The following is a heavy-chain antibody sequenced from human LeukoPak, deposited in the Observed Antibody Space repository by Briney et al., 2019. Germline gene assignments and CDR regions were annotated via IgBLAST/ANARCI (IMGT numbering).Heavy chain of an antibody. CDR2: IKQDGSQK. D-gene: IGHD2-2*03. CDR1: GFTFSNYW. Sequence: GGSLRLSCAASGFTFSNYWMTWVRQAPGKRLEWVANIKQDGSQKYYVDSVKGRFTISRDNAKNSVYLQMNSLRAGDTAVYYCARIGYSSSCTDFWGQGTLVTVSS. J-gene: IGHJ4*02. V-gene: IGHV3-7*01. CDR3: ARIGYSSSCTDF.